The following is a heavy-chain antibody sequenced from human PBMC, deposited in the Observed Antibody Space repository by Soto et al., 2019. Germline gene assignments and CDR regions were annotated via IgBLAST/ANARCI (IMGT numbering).Heavy chain of an antibody. CDR3: ASLINAAFDF. CDR1: GVSISSSSFH. V-gene: IGHV4-39*07. D-gene: IGHD3-10*01. J-gene: IGHJ4*02. Sequence: SETLSLTCTVSGVSISSSSFHWGWIRQPPGKGLEWIGSIYYSGSTYYSPSLKSRVTISVDTSKNQFSLKLRSVTAADTAVYYCASLINAAFDFWGQGTLVTVSS. CDR2: IYYSGST.